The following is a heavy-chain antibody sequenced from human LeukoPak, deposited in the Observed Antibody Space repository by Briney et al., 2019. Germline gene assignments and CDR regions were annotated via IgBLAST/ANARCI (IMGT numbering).Heavy chain of an antibody. V-gene: IGHV3-66*01. J-gene: IGHJ3*01. Sequence: GGSLRLSCAASGFTVSSNYMSWVRQGPGKGLEWVSFIYSGDSAYYADSVKGRFTISRDNSKNTLYLQMNSLRAEDTAVYYCTRVGEDDTFDLWGQGTMVNVSS. CDR3: TRVGEDDTFDL. CDR1: GFTVSSNY. D-gene: IGHD3-16*01. CDR2: IYSGDSA.